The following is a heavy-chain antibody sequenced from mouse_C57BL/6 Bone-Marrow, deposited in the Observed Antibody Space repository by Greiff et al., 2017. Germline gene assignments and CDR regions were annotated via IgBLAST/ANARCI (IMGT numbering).Heavy chain of an antibody. CDR3: ARENWALAMDY. CDR1: GFTFSDFY. D-gene: IGHD4-1*01. J-gene: IGHJ4*01. Sequence: EVQVVESGGGLVQSGRSLRLSCATSGFTFSDFYMEWVRQAPGKGLEWIAASRNKANDYTTEYSASVKGRFIVSRDTSQSILYLQMNALRAEDTAIYYCARENWALAMDYWGQGTSVTVSS. V-gene: IGHV7-1*01. CDR2: SRNKANDYTT.